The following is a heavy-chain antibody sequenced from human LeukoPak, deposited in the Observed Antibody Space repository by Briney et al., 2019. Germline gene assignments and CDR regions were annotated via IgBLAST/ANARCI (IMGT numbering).Heavy chain of an antibody. CDR3: ARDLSSNWNY. D-gene: IGHD1-20*01. CDR2: IYSGGST. Sequence: PGGSLRLSRAASGFTVSSNYMTWVRQAPGKGLEWISIIYSGGSTYYADSVKGRFTISRDNSKNTLYLHMNSLRAEDTAVYYCARDLSSNWNYWGQGTLVTVSS. J-gene: IGHJ4*02. V-gene: IGHV3-66*01. CDR1: GFTVSSNY.